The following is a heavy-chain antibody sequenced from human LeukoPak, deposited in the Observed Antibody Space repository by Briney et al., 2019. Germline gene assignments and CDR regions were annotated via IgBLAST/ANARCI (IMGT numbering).Heavy chain of an antibody. Sequence: GGSLRLSCAASGFPFTSYWMVWVRQAPGKGLEWVANINDDGSEKNYLESLKGRFTISRDNANNSVSLHMTALRAEDTAIYYCGRIFNIWGTFRNTWGQGTQVTVSS. D-gene: IGHD3-16*02. V-gene: IGHV3-7*01. CDR2: INDDGSEK. CDR1: GFPFTSYW. CDR3: GRIFNIWGTFRNT. J-gene: IGHJ4*02.